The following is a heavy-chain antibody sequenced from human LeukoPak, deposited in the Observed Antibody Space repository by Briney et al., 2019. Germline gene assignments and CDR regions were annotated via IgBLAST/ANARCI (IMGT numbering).Heavy chain of an antibody. CDR2: INGGSGNT. CDR1: GYTFTSYT. V-gene: IGHV1-3*01. D-gene: IGHD3-22*01. J-gene: IGHJ4*02. CDR3: ANPRYDSSGYYYVD. Sequence: ASVKVSCKASGYTFTSYTMHWVRQAPGQRLDWMGWINGGSGNTKYSPEFQGRVTITRDTSASTAYMELSSLRSEDTAVYYCANPRYDSSGYYYVDWGQGTLVTVSS.